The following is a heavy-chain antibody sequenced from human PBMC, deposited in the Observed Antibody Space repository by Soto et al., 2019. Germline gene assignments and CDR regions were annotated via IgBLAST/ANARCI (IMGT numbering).Heavy chain of an antibody. CDR1: GGSFSGYY. Sequence: PSETLSLTCAVYGGSFSGYYWSWIRQPPGKGLEWIGKINHSGSTNYNPSLKSRVTISVDTSKNQFSLKLSSVTAADTAVYYCARGKKRTYYYGSGSSDSFDYWAQGILVTVSS. D-gene: IGHD3-10*01. CDR3: ARGKKRTYYYGSGSSDSFDY. V-gene: IGHV4-34*01. CDR2: INHSGST. J-gene: IGHJ4*02.